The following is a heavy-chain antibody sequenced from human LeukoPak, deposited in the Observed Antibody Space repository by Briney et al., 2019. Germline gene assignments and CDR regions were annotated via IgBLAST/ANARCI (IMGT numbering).Heavy chain of an antibody. D-gene: IGHD5-12*01. J-gene: IGHJ4*02. CDR3: ARDARRGVATIIMFDY. Sequence: PGGSLRLSCAASGFTFSSYSMTWVRQAPGKGLEWVSSISSSSSYIYYADSVKGRFTISRDNAKNSLYLQMNSLRAEDTAVYYCARDARRGVATIIMFDYWGQGTLVTVSS. V-gene: IGHV3-21*01. CDR1: GFTFSSYS. CDR2: ISSSSSYI.